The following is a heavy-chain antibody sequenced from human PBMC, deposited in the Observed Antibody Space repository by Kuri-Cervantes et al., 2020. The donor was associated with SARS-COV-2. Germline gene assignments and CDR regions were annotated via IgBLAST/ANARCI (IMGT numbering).Heavy chain of an antibody. CDR1: GNTFTSYG. D-gene: IGHD2-2*01. V-gene: IGHV1-18*04. Sequence: ASVKVSCKASGNTFTSYGISWVRQAPGQGLEWRGWISAYNGNTNYAQKLQGRVTMTTDTSTSTAYMELRSLRSDDTAVYYCARALFGQLTPCLTIDYWGQGTLVTVSS. J-gene: IGHJ4*02. CDR2: ISAYNGNT. CDR3: ARALFGQLTPCLTIDY.